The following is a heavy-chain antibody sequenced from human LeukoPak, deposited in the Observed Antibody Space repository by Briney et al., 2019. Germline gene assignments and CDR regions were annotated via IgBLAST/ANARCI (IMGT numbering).Heavy chain of an antibody. J-gene: IGHJ6*03. CDR3: TTDPSIVATITFSFYYYYMDV. V-gene: IGHV3-15*01. Sequence: GGSLRLSCAASGFTFSSYSMNWVRQAPGKGLEWVGRIKSKTDGGTTDYAAPVKGRFTISRDDSKNTLYLQMNSLKTEDTAVYYCTTDPSIVATITFSFYYYYMDVWGKGTTVTISS. CDR1: GFTFSSYS. D-gene: IGHD5-12*01. CDR2: IKSKTDGGTT.